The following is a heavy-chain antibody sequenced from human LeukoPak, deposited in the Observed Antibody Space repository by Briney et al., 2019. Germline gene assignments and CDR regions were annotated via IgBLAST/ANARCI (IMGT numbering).Heavy chain of an antibody. V-gene: IGHV4-34*01. Sequence: SETLSLTCTVSGGSFSGYYWTWIRQPPGKGLEWIGEINHSGSTNYNPSLKSRVTISVDTSKNQFSLKLSSVTAADTAVYYCAQIQLWPSRDDYWGQGTLVTVSS. CDR2: INHSGST. J-gene: IGHJ4*02. CDR3: AQIQLWPSRDDY. D-gene: IGHD5-18*01. CDR1: GGSFSGYY.